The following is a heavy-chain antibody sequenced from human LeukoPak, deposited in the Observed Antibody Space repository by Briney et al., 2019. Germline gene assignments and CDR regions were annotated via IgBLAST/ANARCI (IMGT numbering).Heavy chain of an antibody. CDR1: GGTFINYA. D-gene: IGHD3-3*01. CDR3: ARGPTDYDFWSGYSKKYYYYMDV. J-gene: IGHJ6*03. V-gene: IGHV1-69*05. Sequence: SVKVSCKASGGTFINYAISWVRQAPGQGLEWMGGIIPIFGTANYAQKLQDRVTISMEESTSTAYMELSSLRSEDTAVYYCARGPTDYDFWSGYSKKYYYYMDVWGTGTTVTVSS. CDR2: IIPIFGTA.